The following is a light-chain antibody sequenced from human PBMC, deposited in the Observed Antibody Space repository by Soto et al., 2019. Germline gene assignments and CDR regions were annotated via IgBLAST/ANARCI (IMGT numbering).Light chain of an antibody. CDR3: QQTHSSPLT. CDR1: ETISIY. Sequence: DIQMTQSPSSLSASVGERITIACGSSETISIYLNWYQQKPGTAPKLLIYSAFSLHSGVPSRFSGGRSGTDFTLTISSLQPEDFGLNYCQQTHSSPLTFGGGTRVEIK. V-gene: IGKV1-39*01. J-gene: IGKJ4*01. CDR2: SAF.